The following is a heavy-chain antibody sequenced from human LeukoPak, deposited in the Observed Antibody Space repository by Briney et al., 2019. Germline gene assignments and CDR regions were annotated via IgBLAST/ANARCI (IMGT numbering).Heavy chain of an antibody. V-gene: IGHV3-21*01. CDR3: TKEKVVGAASDY. CDR1: GFTFSSYS. Sequence: GGSLRLSCAASGFTFSSYSMNWVRQAPGKGLEWVSSISSSSTYIYYADSVKGRFTISRDNTKNSLFLQMNSLRTEDTAVYYCTKEKVVGAASDYWGQGTLSPSPQ. J-gene: IGHJ4*02. CDR2: ISSSSTYI. D-gene: IGHD2-15*01.